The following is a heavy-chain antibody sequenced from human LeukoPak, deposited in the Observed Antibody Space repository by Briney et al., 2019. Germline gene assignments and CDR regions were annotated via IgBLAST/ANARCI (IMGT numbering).Heavy chain of an antibody. D-gene: IGHD3-3*01. Sequence: GGSLRLSCAASGFTFSSYWMHWVRQAPGKGLVWVSRINSDGSSTSYADSVKGRFTISRDNAKNTLYLQMNSLRAEDTAVYYCARGWSALAIFGVVTDHTNWFDPWGQGTLVTVSS. CDR3: ARGWSALAIFGVVTDHTNWFDP. J-gene: IGHJ5*02. V-gene: IGHV3-74*01. CDR1: GFTFSSYW. CDR2: INSDGSST.